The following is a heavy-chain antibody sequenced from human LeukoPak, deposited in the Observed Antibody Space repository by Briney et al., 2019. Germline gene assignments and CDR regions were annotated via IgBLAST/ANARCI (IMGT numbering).Heavy chain of an antibody. D-gene: IGHD6-19*01. Sequence: GGSLRLSCAASGFTFSRHWMSWVRQAPGKGLERVAHMNQDGSAIYSIDSVKGRFTISRDNDKNSLYLHMSGLTVADTAVYYCARTVAGHPADYFDYWGQGTLVTVSS. CDR1: GFTFSRHW. CDR3: ARTVAGHPADYFDY. V-gene: IGHV3-7*01. CDR2: MNQDGSAI. J-gene: IGHJ4*02.